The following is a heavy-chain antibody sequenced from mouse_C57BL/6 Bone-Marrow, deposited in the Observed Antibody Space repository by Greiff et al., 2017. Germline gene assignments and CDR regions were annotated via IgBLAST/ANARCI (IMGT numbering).Heavy chain of an antibody. Sequence: VQLQQSGAELVMPGASVKLSCKASGYTFTSYWMHWVKQRPGQGLEWIGEIDPSDSYTNYNQKFKGKSTLTVDKSSSTAYMQLSSLTSEDSAVYYCARLDYWGQGTSVTVSS. J-gene: IGHJ4*01. CDR1: GYTFTSYW. V-gene: IGHV1-69*01. CDR3: ARLDY. CDR2: IDPSDSYT.